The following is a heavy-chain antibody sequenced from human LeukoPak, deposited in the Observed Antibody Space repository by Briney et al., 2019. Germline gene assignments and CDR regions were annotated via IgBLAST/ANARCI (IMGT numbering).Heavy chain of an antibody. Sequence: GGSLRLSCAASGFIFSNFAMHWVRQAPGKGLEWVAIIWFDGTKKNYADSVKGRFTISKDNSKNTLYLQMNGLRPEDTAVYYCAREPRGAAAGGNSFDYWGQGTLVIVSS. V-gene: IGHV3-33*01. CDR3: AREPRGAAAGGNSFDY. D-gene: IGHD6-13*01. CDR2: IWFDGTKK. J-gene: IGHJ4*02. CDR1: GFIFSNFA.